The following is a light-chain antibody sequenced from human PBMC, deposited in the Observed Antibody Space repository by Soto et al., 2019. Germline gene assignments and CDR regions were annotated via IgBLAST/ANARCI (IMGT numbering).Light chain of an antibody. J-gene: IGKJ3*01. V-gene: IGKV3-20*01. CDR2: AAS. CDR3: QKYGSAFT. Sequence: EIVLTQSPGTLSLSPEERATLSCRASQSVSSNYLAWYQHKPGQGPRLLIYAASSRATGIPDRFSGSGSGTDFTLTISRLEPEDFALYYCQKYGSAFTFGPGTKVDIK. CDR1: QSVSSNY.